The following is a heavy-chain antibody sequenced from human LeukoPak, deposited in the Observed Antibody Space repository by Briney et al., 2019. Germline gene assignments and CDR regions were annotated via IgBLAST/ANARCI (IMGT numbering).Heavy chain of an antibody. CDR2: ISGSGDHT. CDR3: AKRLFTSASASPYFDY. Sequence: PGGSLRLSCAASGFTFSSNALSWVRQAPGKGLEWVSTISGSGDHTYYADSVKGRFTISRDNSKNTLYLQMNSLRADDTAIYYCAKRLFTSASASPYFDYWGQGTLVTVSS. CDR1: GFTFSSNA. J-gene: IGHJ4*02. V-gene: IGHV3-23*01. D-gene: IGHD6-13*01.